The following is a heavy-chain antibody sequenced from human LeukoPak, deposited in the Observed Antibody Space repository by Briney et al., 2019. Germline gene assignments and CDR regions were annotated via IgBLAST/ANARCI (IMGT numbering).Heavy chain of an antibody. CDR1: GFTLSSYA. V-gene: IGHV3-30*07. CDR2: IWYDGSNK. J-gene: IGHJ5*02. Sequence: GRSLRLSCAASGFTLSSYAMHWVRQAPGKGLEWVAVIWYDGSNKYYADSVKGRFTISRDNSKNTLYLQMNSLRAEDTAVYYCARDIVVVVAAPNWFDPWGQGTLVTVSS. CDR3: ARDIVVVVAAPNWFDP. D-gene: IGHD2-15*01.